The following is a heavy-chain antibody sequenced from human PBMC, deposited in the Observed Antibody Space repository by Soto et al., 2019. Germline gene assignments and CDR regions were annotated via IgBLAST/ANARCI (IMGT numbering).Heavy chain of an antibody. V-gene: IGHV4-4*07. Sequence: QVQLQESGPGLVKPSETLSLTCTVSGGSINGYYWTWIRQPAGKGLEWIGRIYTSGTTSYNPSLKSQVTMSLDTSKNQFSLRLTSVTAADTAVYYCARDSVGISSPGVYWGRGTLVTVSS. D-gene: IGHD1-26*01. CDR1: GGSINGYY. CDR3: ARDSVGISSPGVY. CDR2: IYTSGTT. J-gene: IGHJ4*02.